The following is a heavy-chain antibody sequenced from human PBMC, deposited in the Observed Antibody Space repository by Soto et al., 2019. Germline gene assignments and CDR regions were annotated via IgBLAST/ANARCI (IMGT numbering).Heavy chain of an antibody. J-gene: IGHJ3*02. V-gene: IGHV5-10-1*01. CDR2: IDPSDSYT. Sequence: PGESLKISCKGSGYSFTSYWISWVRQMPGKGLGWMGRIDPSDSYTNYSPSFQGHVTISADKSISTAYLQWSSLKASDTAMYYCARISIAVAGTGAFDIWGQGTMVTVSS. CDR3: ARISIAVAGTGAFDI. D-gene: IGHD6-19*01. CDR1: GYSFTSYW.